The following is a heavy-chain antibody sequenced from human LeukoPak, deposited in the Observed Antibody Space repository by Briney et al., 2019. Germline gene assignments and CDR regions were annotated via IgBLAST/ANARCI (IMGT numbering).Heavy chain of an antibody. V-gene: IGHV3-23*01. J-gene: IGHJ6*03. CDR1: GFTFSSYA. D-gene: IGHD3-3*01. CDR3: AKDRVWGDFWSGYYTSYYYYYYIDV. Sequence: GGSLRLSCAASGFTFSSYAMSWVRQAPGKGLEWVSAISGSGGSTYYADSVKGRFTISRDNSKNTLYLQMNSLRAEDTAVYYCAKDRVWGDFWSGYYTSYYYYYYIDVWGKGTTVTVSS. CDR2: ISGSGGST.